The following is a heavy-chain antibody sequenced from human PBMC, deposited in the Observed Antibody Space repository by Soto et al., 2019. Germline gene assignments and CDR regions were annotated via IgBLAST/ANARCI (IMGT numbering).Heavy chain of an antibody. D-gene: IGHD2-15*01. CDR2: INAGNGNT. CDR3: ARDKNSNYCSGGSCYPLYYYYYMDV. V-gene: IGHV1-3*01. J-gene: IGHJ6*03. Sequence: QVQLVQSGAEVKKPGASVKVSCKASGYTFTSYAMHWVRQAPGQRLEWMGWINAGNGNTKYSQKFRGRVTITRDTSASTAYMELSSLRSEDTAVYYCARDKNSNYCSGGSCYPLYYYYYMDVWGKGTTVTVSS. CDR1: GYTFTSYA.